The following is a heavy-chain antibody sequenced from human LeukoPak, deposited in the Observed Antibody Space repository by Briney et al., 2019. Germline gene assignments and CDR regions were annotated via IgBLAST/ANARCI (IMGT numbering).Heavy chain of an antibody. CDR3: AKVPSPSPIVYYFDY. D-gene: IGHD2-21*01. CDR2: ISYDGSNK. CDR1: GFTFSSYG. V-gene: IGHV3-30*18. Sequence: PGGSLRLSCAASGFTFSSYGMHWVRQAPGKGLEWVAVISYDGSNKYYADSVKGRFTISRDNSKNTLYLQMNSLRAEDTAVYYCAKVPSPSPIVYYFDYWGQGTLVTVSS. J-gene: IGHJ4*02.